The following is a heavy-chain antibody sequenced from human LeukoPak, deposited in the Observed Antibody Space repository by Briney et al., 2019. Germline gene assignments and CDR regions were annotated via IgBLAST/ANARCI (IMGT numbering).Heavy chain of an antibody. J-gene: IGHJ4*02. Sequence: SETLPLTCTVSGGSISSSSYYWGWIPQPPGKGLEWIGSFYYSESTYYNPSLKSRVTISVDTSKNQFSLNLTSVTAADTAVYYCARRYSYGYFDYWGQGTLVIVSS. CDR1: GGSISSSSYY. CDR3: ARRYSYGYFDY. V-gene: IGHV4-39*01. CDR2: FYYSEST. D-gene: IGHD5-18*01.